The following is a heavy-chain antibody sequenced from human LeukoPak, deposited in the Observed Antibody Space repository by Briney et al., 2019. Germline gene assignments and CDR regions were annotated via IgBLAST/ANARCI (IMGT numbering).Heavy chain of an antibody. Sequence: SQTLSLTCTMAADSIAGYCWKCIRQSAGKGPQWIGYICNGGDTNNNPPLNSRVSISLDRSRKEFFLNLKSMTAAYSAVYYCAAWDESLRAFAVWGQGTRVTVSS. J-gene: IGHJ3*01. D-gene: IGHD1-26*01. CDR1: ADSIAGYC. CDR3: AAWDESLRAFAV. V-gene: IGHV4-59*03. CDR2: ICNGGDT.